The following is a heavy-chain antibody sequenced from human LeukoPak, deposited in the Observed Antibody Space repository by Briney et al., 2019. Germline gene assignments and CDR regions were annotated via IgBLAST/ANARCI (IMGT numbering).Heavy chain of an antibody. V-gene: IGHV3-73*01. CDR3: AGDYNFLTGLNY. D-gene: IGHD3-9*01. J-gene: IGHJ4*02. CDR1: GLTFSGSG. Sequence: GGSLRLSCAASGLTFSGSGIHWVRQASEKGLEWLGRIGRQGDSDATRSAASLNGNFTISRVASRNPAYLQMNRLNPEDTAVYYCAGDYNFLTGLNYWGQGTLVTVSS. CDR2: IGRQGDSDAT.